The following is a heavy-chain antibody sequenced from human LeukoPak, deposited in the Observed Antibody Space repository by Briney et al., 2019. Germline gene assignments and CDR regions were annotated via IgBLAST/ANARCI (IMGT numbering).Heavy chain of an antibody. CDR3: ARNLYSSSCYGRNWFDP. CDR2: INPNSGGT. Sequence: ASVKVSCKASGYTFTGYYMHWVRQAPGQGLEWMGWINPNSGGTNYAQKFQGRVTMTRDTSISTAYMELSRLRSDDTAVYYCARNLYSSSCYGRNWFDPWGQGTLVTVSS. CDR1: GYTFTGYY. V-gene: IGHV1-2*02. D-gene: IGHD6-13*01. J-gene: IGHJ5*02.